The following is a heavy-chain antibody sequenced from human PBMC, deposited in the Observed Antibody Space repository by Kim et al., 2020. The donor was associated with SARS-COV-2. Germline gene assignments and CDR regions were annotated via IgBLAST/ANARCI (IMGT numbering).Heavy chain of an antibody. J-gene: IGHJ4*02. CDR1: GFTFSSYS. D-gene: IGHD2-2*01. Sequence: GGSLRLSCAASGFTFSSYSMNWVRQAPGKGLEWVSYISSSSSTIYYADSGKGRFTISRDNAKNSLYLQMNSLRAEDTAVYYCARGGDPDIVVVPSAFDYWGQGPLLTVSS. V-gene: IGHV3-48*01. CDR3: ARGGDPDIVVVPSAFDY. CDR2: ISSSSSTI.